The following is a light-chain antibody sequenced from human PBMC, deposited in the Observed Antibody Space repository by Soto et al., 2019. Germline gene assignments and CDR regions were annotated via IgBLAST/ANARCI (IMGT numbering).Light chain of an antibody. J-gene: IGLJ3*02. CDR1: SGSVSTTYY. CDR2: STD. CDR3: VLYMGRGIWV. V-gene: IGLV8-61*01. Sequence: QTVVTQEPSFSVSPGRTVTLTCGLSSGSVSTTYYPTWYQQTPGQAPRTLIYSTDTRSSGVPDRFSGSILGNKAALTITGAQADDESDYYCVLYMGRGIWVFGGWTKVTVL.